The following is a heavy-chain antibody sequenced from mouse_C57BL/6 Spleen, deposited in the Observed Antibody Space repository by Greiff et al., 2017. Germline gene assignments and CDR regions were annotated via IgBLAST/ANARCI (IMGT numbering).Heavy chain of an antibody. CDR3: ARGVDYWYFDV. J-gene: IGHJ1*03. Sequence: EVKLMESGPGLVKPSQSLSLTCSVTGYSITSGYYWNWIRQFPGNKLEWMGYISYDGSNNYNPSLKNRISITRDTSKNQFFLKLNSVTTEDTATYYCARGVDYWYFDVWGTGTTVTVSS. CDR2: ISYDGSN. V-gene: IGHV3-6*01. CDR1: GYSITSGYY. D-gene: IGHD1-1*02.